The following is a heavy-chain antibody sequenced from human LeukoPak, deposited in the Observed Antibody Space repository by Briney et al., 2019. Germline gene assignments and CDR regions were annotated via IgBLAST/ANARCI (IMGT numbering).Heavy chain of an antibody. D-gene: IGHD3-10*01. V-gene: IGHV4-59*06. CDR2: IYYSGST. J-gene: IGHJ4*02. Sequence: SETLSLTCTVSGGSISSYYWSWIRQHPGKGLEWIGYIYYSGSTYYNPSLKSRVTISVDTSKNQFSLKLSSVTAADTAVYYCARGGDVMVHFDYWGQGTLVTVSS. CDR1: GGSISSYY. CDR3: ARGGDVMVHFDY.